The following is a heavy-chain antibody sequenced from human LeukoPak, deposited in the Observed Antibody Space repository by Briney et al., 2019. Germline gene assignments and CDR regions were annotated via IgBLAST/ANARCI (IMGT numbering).Heavy chain of an antibody. V-gene: IGHV3-7*03. D-gene: IGHD1-26*01. J-gene: IGHJ5*02. CDR1: GFTFGDYW. CDR3: ARDSRRVGATGGSDL. CDR2: IKQDGTEK. Sequence: GGSLRLSCAASGFTFGDYWMSWVRQAPGKGLEWVANIKQDGTEKNYLDSVKGRFILSRDNAKNSLYLQLNYLRADDTAVYYCARDSRRVGATGGSDLWGQGTLVTVSS.